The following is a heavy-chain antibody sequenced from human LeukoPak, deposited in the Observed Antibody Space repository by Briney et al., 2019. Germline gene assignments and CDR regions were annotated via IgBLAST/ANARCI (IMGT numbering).Heavy chain of an antibody. CDR3: ANYKRGPTYYFES. V-gene: IGHV3-23*01. J-gene: IGHJ4*02. CDR1: GFTFSSYA. D-gene: IGHD3-10*01. Sequence: GGSLRLSCAASGFTFSSYAMSWVRQAPGKGLEWVSVIATSGETFYAESLRDRFTISRDNSKNTVFLQMGSLRAEDTATYYCANYKRGPTYYFESWGQGTLVTVSS. CDR2: IATSGET.